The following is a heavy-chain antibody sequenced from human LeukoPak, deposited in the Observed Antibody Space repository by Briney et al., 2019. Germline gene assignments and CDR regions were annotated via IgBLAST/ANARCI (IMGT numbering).Heavy chain of an antibody. CDR2: ISAYNGNT. CDR1: GYTFTSYG. D-gene: IGHD3-10*01. J-gene: IGHJ5*02. V-gene: IGHV1-18*01. Sequence: ASVKVSCKASGYTFTSYGISWVRQAPGHGREWMGWISAYNGNTNYAQKLQGRVTMTIDTSTSTAYMELRSLRSDDTAVYYCARDSGLLWFGELFGAHWFDPWGQGTLVSVSS. CDR3: ARDSGLLWFGELFGAHWFDP.